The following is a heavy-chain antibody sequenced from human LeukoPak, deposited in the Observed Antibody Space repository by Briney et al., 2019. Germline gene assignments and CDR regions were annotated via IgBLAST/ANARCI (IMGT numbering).Heavy chain of an antibody. CDR3: ARAGPPGYCSGGSCTYYYYYYYMDV. J-gene: IGHJ6*03. D-gene: IGHD2-15*01. Sequence: GGSLRLSCAASGFTFSDHYMDWVRQAPGKGLEWVGRTRNKANSYTTEYAASVKGRFTISRDDSKNSLYLQMNSLKTEDTAVYYCARAGPPGYCSGGSCTYYYYYYYMDVWGKGTTVTVSS. CDR2: TRNKANSYTT. CDR1: GFTFSDHY. V-gene: IGHV3-72*01.